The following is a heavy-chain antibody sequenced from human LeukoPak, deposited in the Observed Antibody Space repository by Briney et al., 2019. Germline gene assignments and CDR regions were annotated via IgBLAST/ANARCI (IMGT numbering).Heavy chain of an antibody. D-gene: IGHD6-13*01. CDR3: AKDMGSSSWYYFDY. CDR1: GFTSRSYG. CDR2: IRYDGSNK. V-gene: IGHV3-30*02. Sequence: GGSLRLSCAESGFTSRSYGMHSVRQAPGKGLEWVAFIRYDGSNKYYADSVKGRFTIARDNSKNSLYLQMNSLRAEDTAVYYCAKDMGSSSWYYFDYWGQGTLVTVSS. J-gene: IGHJ4*02.